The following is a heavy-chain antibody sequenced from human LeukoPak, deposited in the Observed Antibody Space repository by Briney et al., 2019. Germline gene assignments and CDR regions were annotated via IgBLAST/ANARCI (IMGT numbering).Heavy chain of an antibody. CDR2: ISGSGGST. CDR1: GFTFSSYG. D-gene: IGHD3-10*01. Sequence: GGTLRLSCAASGFTFSSYGMSWVRQAPGKGLEWVSAISGSGGSTYYGDSVKGRFTISRDNSKNTLYLQMNSLRAEDTAVYYCAKGLKGWFGELFSFDYWGQGTLVTVSS. J-gene: IGHJ4*02. CDR3: AKGLKGWFGELFSFDY. V-gene: IGHV3-23*01.